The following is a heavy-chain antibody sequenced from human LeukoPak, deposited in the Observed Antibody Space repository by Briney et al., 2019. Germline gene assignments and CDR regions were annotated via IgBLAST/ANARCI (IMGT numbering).Heavy chain of an antibody. CDR2: ISGDGTAR. J-gene: IGHJ5*02. CDR3: VRGRGSYGWFDP. V-gene: IGHV3-74*01. CDR1: GFTVSSNY. D-gene: IGHD3-10*01. Sequence: PGGSLRLSCAASGFTVSSNYMSWVRQAPGKGLVWVSRISGDGTARNYADSVKGRFTISSDDAKNTVDLQMNSLRGEDTAVYYCVRGRGSYGWFDPWGQGTLVTVSS.